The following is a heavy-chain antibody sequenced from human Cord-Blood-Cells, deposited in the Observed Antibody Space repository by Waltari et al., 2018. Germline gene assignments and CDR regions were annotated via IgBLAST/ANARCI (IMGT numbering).Heavy chain of an antibody. CDR1: G. J-gene: IGHJ3*02. Sequence: GMHWVRQAPGKGLEWVAVIWYDGSNKYYADSVKGRFTISRDNSKNTLYLQMNSLRAEDTAVYYCARIPVAPANCSSTSCYYMRGAFDIWGQGTMVTVSS. D-gene: IGHD2-2*01. CDR2: IWYDGSNK. V-gene: IGHV3-33*01. CDR3: ARIPVAPANCSSTSCYYMRGAFDI.